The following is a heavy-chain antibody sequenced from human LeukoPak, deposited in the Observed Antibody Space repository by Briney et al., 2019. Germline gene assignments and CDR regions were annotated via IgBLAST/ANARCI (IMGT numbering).Heavy chain of an antibody. CDR2: ISYDGSNK. Sequence: GRSLRLSCAASGFTFSSYGMHWVRQAPGKGLGWVAVISYDGSNKYYADSVKGRFTISRDNSKNTLYLQMNSLRAEDTAVYYCAKAPSIAAAGRQDYWGQGTLVTVSS. CDR3: AKAPSIAAAGRQDY. CDR1: GFTFSSYG. J-gene: IGHJ4*02. D-gene: IGHD6-13*01. V-gene: IGHV3-30*18.